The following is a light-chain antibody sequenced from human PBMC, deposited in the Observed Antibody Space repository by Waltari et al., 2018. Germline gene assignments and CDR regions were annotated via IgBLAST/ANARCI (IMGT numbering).Light chain of an antibody. CDR3: HQYYLTPWT. V-gene: IGKV4-1*01. Sequence: DIVVTQSPDSLTLSVGDGATIQCQSSQSVLYSSNPKYYLSWYQQKSGQSPPLLIYWASTREAGVPDRFSGSGSGTDFTLTINGLQPEDAAVYFCHQYYLTPWTFGQGTKLEIK. J-gene: IGKJ1*01. CDR2: WAS. CDR1: QSVLYSSNPKYY.